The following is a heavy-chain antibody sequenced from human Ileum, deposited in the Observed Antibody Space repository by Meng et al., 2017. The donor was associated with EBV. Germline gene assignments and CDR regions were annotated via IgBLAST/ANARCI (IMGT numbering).Heavy chain of an antibody. CDR3: ARERGGGDRGIN. CDR1: NGSVSSYGYY. D-gene: IGHD2-21*02. CDR2: MSYTGST. V-gene: IGHV4-61*08. Sequence: QVQLQESGPGLAKPSETLSLTCSVSNGSVSSYGYYWTWIRPPPGKGLEWIGYMSYTGSTNYNSSLKSRVTISVDTSKNQFSLKLTSVTAADTAVYYCARERGGGDRGINWGQGTLVTVGS. J-gene: IGHJ4*02.